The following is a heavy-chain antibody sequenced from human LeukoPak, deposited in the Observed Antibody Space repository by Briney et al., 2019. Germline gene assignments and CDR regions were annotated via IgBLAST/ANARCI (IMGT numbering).Heavy chain of an antibody. D-gene: IGHD3-22*01. CDR3: ARDRNYDSSGYYYPYFDY. Sequence: GGSLRLSCAASGFTLSSYWMSWVRQAPGNGLEWVANIKQDGSEKYYVDAVKGRFTISRDNAKNSLSLQMNSLRAEDTAVYYCARDRNYDSSGYYYPYFDYWGQGTLVTVSS. J-gene: IGHJ4*02. V-gene: IGHV3-7*03. CDR1: GFTLSSYW. CDR2: IKQDGSEK.